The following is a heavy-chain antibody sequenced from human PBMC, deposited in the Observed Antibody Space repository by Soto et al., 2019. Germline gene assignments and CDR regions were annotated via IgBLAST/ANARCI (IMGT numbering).Heavy chain of an antibody. CDR2: INTYNGNT. CDR1: GYIFTNFG. CDR3: AKDGVDSTATATGGS. D-gene: IGHD2-15*01. J-gene: IGHJ5*02. V-gene: IGHV1-18*01. Sequence: QVLLEQSGAEVKPPGASVKVSCRTSGYIFTNFGLTWVRQAPGQGLEWMGWINTYNGNTKYSQKFQGRLAMPTDTSTTTPYMELSSLKSDDTAIYYCAKDGVDSTATATGGSWGQGALVIVSS.